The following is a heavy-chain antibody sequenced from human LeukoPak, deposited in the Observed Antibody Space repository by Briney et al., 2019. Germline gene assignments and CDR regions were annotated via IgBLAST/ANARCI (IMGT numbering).Heavy chain of an antibody. CDR3: ARAPYYYDSSGYYFFDY. CDR2: SYYSGST. Sequence: PSETLSLTCTVSGGSISSYYWSWIRQPPGKGLEWIGYSYYSGSTNYNPSLKSRVTISVDTSKNQFSLKLSSVTAADTAVYYCARAPYYYDSSGYYFFDYWGQGTLVTVSS. V-gene: IGHV4-59*01. J-gene: IGHJ4*02. D-gene: IGHD3-22*01. CDR1: GGSISSYY.